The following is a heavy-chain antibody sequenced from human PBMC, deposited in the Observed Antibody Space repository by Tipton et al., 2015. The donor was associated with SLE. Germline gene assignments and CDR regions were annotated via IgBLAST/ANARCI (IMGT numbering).Heavy chain of an antibody. CDR3: ARTQLRVSPNAFDI. CDR2: IYTSGST. V-gene: IGHV4-61*02. J-gene: IGHJ3*02. CDR1: GVSISSASYY. D-gene: IGHD3-3*01. Sequence: TLPLTCTVSGVSISSASYYWTWIRQPAGKGLEWIGRIYTSGSTHYNPSLKSRVTISLDTSKNQFSLKLSSVTAADTAVYYCARTQLRVSPNAFDIWGQGTMVTVSS.